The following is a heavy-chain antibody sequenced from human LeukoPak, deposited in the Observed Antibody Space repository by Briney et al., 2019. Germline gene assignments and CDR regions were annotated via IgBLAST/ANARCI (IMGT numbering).Heavy chain of an antibody. CDR2: ISYDGSNK. D-gene: IGHD2-15*01. CDR1: GFTFSSYG. J-gene: IGHJ4*02. CDR3: AKDQGEYCSGGSCYAYYFDY. Sequence: GGSLRLSCAASGFTFSSYGMHWVRQAPGKGLGWVAVISYDGSNKYYADSVKGRFTISRDNSKNTLYLQMNSLRAEDTAVYYCAKDQGEYCSGGSCYAYYFDYWGQGTLVTVSS. V-gene: IGHV3-30*18.